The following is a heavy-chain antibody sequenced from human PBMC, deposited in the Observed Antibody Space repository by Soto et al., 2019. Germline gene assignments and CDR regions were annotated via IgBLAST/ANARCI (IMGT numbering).Heavy chain of an antibody. D-gene: IGHD6-13*01. V-gene: IGHV4-4*07. CDR3: ARDQGVAAAGITWFDP. CDR1: GASMNSYH. Sequence: SETLSLTCTVSGASMNSYHWSWIRQPAGKGLEWIGHIHSSGSTNYNPSLKSRVTMSVDASKNQFSLRLMSLTAADTAVYYCARDQGVAAAGITWFDPWGQGSLVTVSS. J-gene: IGHJ5*02. CDR2: IHSSGST.